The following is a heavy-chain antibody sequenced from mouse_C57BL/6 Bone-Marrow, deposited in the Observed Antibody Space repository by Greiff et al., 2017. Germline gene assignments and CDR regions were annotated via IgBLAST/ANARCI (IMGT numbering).Heavy chain of an antibody. D-gene: IGHD2-4*01. CDR3: ARDDCRCFDV. CDR2: ISNGGGST. V-gene: IGHV5-12*01. J-gene: IGHJ1*03. CDR1: GFTFSDYY. Sequence: EVKLVESGGGLVQPGGSLKLSCAASGFTFSDYYMYWVRQTPEKRLEWVAYISNGGGSTYYPDTVKGRFTISRDNAKNTLYLQMSRLKSEDTALYYCARDDCRCFDVWGTGTTVTVSS.